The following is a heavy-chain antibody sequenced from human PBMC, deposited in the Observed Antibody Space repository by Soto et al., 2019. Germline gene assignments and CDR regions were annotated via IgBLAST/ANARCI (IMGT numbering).Heavy chain of an antibody. CDR3: AKDLSSSWWGNLAVAVYYDAFDI. CDR1: GFTFSSYG. D-gene: IGHD6-13*01. CDR2: ISYDGSNK. J-gene: IGHJ3*02. V-gene: IGHV3-30*18. Sequence: GGSLRLSCAASGFTFSSYGMHWVRQAPGKGLEWVAVISYDGSNKYYADSVKGRFTISRDNSKNTLYLQMNSLRAEDTAVYYCAKDLSSSWWGNLAVAVYYDAFDIWGQGTMVTVSS.